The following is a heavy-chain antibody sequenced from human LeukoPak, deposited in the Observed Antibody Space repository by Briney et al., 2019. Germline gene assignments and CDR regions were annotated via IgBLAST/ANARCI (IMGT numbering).Heavy chain of an antibody. Sequence: GGSLTLSCAASGLSLSSSGMHWVRQAPGKGLEWVAVIWFDGSKTYYADSVKGRFTISRDTSTNTLFLQMNNLRAEDTAVYYCAKAGGDCTSSSCYSDWFNPWGQGTLVTVSS. CDR2: IWFDGSKT. D-gene: IGHD2-2*02. J-gene: IGHJ5*02. V-gene: IGHV3-33*02. CDR1: GLSLSSSG. CDR3: AKAGGDCTSSSCYSDWFNP.